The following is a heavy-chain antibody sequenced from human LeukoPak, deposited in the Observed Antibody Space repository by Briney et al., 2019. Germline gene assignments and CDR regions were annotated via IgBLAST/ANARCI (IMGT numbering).Heavy chain of an antibody. Sequence: GASVKVSCKASGYTFTSYAMHWVRQAPGQRLEWMGWINAGNGNTKYSQKFQGRVTITRDTSASTAYMELSSLRSEDTAVYYCARVVVVPAAHYWYFDLWGRGTLVTVSS. CDR1: GYTFTSYA. D-gene: IGHD2-2*01. J-gene: IGHJ2*01. CDR2: INAGNGNT. CDR3: ARVVVVPAAHYWYFDL. V-gene: IGHV1-3*01.